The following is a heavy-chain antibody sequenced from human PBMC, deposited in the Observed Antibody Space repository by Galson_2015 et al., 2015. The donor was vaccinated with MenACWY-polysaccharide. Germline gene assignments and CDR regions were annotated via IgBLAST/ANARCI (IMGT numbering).Heavy chain of an antibody. J-gene: IGHJ3*02. D-gene: IGHD1/OR15-1a*01. V-gene: IGHV3-74*01. Sequence: SLRLSCAASGFTFSSNWMHWVRQAPGKGLVWVSLIKSDGSSTSYADSVKGRFTIPRDNAKNTLHLQMNSLRVEDTALYYCARDGTGTVAGALDIWGQGTMVTVSS. CDR1: GFTFSSNW. CDR2: IKSDGSST. CDR3: ARDGTGTVAGALDI.